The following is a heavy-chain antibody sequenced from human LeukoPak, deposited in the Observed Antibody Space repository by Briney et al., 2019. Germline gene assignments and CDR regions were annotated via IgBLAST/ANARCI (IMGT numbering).Heavy chain of an antibody. Sequence: GGSLRLSCAASGFTVSSNEMSWVRQAPGKGLEWVAFIRYDGSNKYYADSVKGRFTISRDNSKNTLYLQMNSLRAEDTAVYYCAKGRLRLRLGELSPLDYWGQGTLVTVSS. CDR2: IRYDGSNK. CDR3: AKGRLRLRLGELSPLDY. CDR1: GFTVSSNE. D-gene: IGHD3-16*02. V-gene: IGHV3-30*02. J-gene: IGHJ4*02.